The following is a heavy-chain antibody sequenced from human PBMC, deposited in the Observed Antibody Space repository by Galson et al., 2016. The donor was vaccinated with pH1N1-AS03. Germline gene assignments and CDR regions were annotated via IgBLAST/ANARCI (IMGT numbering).Heavy chain of an antibody. Sequence: SLRLSCAASGFTFSSYWMHWVRHRPGKGLVWVSGIDSDGSNTYYADSVRGRFTISRDNAKNTLYLQMNSLRAEDTALYYCADPFGLPWGQGTLSTVSS. CDR1: GFTFSSYW. CDR3: ADPFGLP. CDR2: IDSDGSNT. J-gene: IGHJ4*02. V-gene: IGHV3-74*01. D-gene: IGHD2/OR15-2a*01.